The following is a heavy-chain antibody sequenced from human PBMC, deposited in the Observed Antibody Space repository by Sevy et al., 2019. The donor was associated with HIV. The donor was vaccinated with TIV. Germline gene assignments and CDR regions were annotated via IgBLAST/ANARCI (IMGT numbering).Heavy chain of an antibody. J-gene: IGHJ3*01. CDR2: ISGPGLST. D-gene: IGHD3-22*01. Sequence: GGSLRLSCTASGFTFNTHAMTWVRQAPGKGLEWVSVISGPGLSTYYADSVKGRFTISRDNSKNTLYQQMNSLRVDDTATYYGAKALNPALESMIEVILRTLKGFDVWGQGTMVTVSS. CDR3: AKALNPALESMIEVILRTLKGFDV. CDR1: GFTFNTHA. V-gene: IGHV3-23*01.